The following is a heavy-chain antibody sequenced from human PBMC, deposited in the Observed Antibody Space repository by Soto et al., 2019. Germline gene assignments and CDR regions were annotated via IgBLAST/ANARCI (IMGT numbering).Heavy chain of an antibody. D-gene: IGHD3-10*01. Sequence: ASVKVSCKASGYTFTSYGISWVRQAPGQGLEWMGWISAYNGNTNYAQKLQGRVTMTTDTSTSTAYMELRSLRSDDTAVYYCARELFLWFGVDYYYYGMDVWGQGTTVTVSS. J-gene: IGHJ6*02. V-gene: IGHV1-18*01. CDR1: GYTFTSYG. CDR2: ISAYNGNT. CDR3: ARELFLWFGVDYYYYGMDV.